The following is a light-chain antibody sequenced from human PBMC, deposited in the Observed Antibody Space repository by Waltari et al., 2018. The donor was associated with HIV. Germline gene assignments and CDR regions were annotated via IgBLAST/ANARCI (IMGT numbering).Light chain of an antibody. J-gene: IGLJ3*02. CDR3: SLYLDSGVSV. V-gene: IGLV8-61*01. CDR1: FGSVSSVNH. CDR2: SSK. Sequence: QTVVTQEPSLSVSPGGTVTLTCGLSFGSVSSVNHPCWYQQPPGQPPRALIYSSKTRSSGVPDRFSGSILGDKAALTITGAQADDESDYYCSLYLDSGVSVFGGGTRLSV.